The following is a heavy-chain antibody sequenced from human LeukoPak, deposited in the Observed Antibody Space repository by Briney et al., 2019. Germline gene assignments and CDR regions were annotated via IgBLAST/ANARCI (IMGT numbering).Heavy chain of an antibody. D-gene: IGHD3-10*01. V-gene: IGHV4-39*01. J-gene: IGHJ6*03. CDR3: ARAGPMVRGVTPYYYYMDV. CDR1: GGSISSSSYY. Sequence: PSETLSLTCTVSGGSISSSSYYWGWIRQPPGKGLEWIGSIYYSGSTYYNPSLKSRVTISVDTSKNQFSLKLSSVTAADTAVYYCARAGPMVRGVTPYYYYMDVWGKGTTVTVSS. CDR2: IYYSGST.